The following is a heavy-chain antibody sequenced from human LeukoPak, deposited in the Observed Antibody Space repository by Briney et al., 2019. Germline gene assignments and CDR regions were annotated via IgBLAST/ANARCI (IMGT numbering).Heavy chain of an antibody. CDR1: GFTVNWNT. CDR2: SYSTGNT. D-gene: IGHD1-26*01. V-gene: IGHV3-53*01. Sequence: GESLRLSCVASGFTVNWNTMNWVRQAPGKGLEWVSASYSTGNTYYADSVKGRFTMFRDNSENTVYLEMSSLRAEDSAMYYCVRGEKDYYYGLDVWGQGTTVTVSS. CDR3: VRGEKDYYYGLDV. J-gene: IGHJ6*02.